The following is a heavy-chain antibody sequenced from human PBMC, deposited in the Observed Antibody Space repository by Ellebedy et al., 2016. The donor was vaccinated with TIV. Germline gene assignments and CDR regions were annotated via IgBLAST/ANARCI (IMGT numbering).Heavy chain of an antibody. CDR1: GYTFTSYY. CDR2: INPSGGST. D-gene: IGHD3-10*01. J-gene: IGHJ4*02. V-gene: IGHV1-46*01. Sequence: AASVKVSCKASGYTFTSYYIHWMQQAPGQGPEWMGMINPSGGSTSYAQKFQGRVTMTRDTSTSTVYMDLGSLRSEDTAVYYCARGKGRYFDYWGQGTLVTVSS. CDR3: ARGKGRYFDY.